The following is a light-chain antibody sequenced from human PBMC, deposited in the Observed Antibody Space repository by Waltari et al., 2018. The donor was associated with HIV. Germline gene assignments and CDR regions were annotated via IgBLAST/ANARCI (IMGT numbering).Light chain of an antibody. J-gene: IGKJ2*01. Sequence: DIVMTQSPDSLAVSLGVTATINCKSHQSVLYSSNNKNYLAWYQQKPGQPHKLLIYGASTRESGVPDRFSGSGSGTDFTLTISSLQAEDVAVYYCQQYYSTPYTFGQGTKLEIK. CDR1: QSVLYSSNNKNY. V-gene: IGKV4-1*01. CDR2: GAS. CDR3: QQYYSTPYT.